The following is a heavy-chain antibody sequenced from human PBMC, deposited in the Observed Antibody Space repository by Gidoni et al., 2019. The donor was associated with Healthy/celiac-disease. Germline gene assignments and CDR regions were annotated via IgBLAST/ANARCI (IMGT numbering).Heavy chain of an antibody. CDR3: TTRYCSSTSCTDY. CDR2: IKSKTDGGTT. Sequence: EVQLLESGGGLVKPGGSLRLSCAASGFTFRNAWMSWVRQAPGKGLEWVCRIKSKTDGGTTDYAAPVKGRFTISRDDSKNTLYLQMNSLKTEDTAVYYCTTRYCSSTSCTDYWGQGTLVTVSS. V-gene: IGHV3-15*01. J-gene: IGHJ4*02. D-gene: IGHD2-2*01. CDR1: GFTFRNAW.